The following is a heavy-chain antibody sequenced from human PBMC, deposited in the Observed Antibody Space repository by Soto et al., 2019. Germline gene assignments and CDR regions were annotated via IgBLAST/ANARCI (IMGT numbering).Heavy chain of an antibody. CDR3: ARVLSNGDGESDAIEI. CDR2: VHYSGIT. V-gene: IGHV4-59*01. D-gene: IGHD2-21*01. J-gene: IGHJ3*02. Sequence: QVQLHESDPGLVKPSETLSLTCTVSGGSISGYYWTWIRQSPGKGLEWIGYVHYSGITHYKSSLKSLVSISVDTSQNQISLKLTSLTAADTAVYYCARVLSNGDGESDAIEIWGQGTMVTVSS. CDR1: GGSISGYY.